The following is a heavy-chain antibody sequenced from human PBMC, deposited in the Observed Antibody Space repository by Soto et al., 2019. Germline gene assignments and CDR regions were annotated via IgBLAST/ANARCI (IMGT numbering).Heavy chain of an antibody. V-gene: IGHV4-4*02. CDR1: GDSVTSGNW. CDR2: ISHSEKA. Sequence: QVQLQESGPGLVKPSETLSLTCAVSGDSVTSGNWWSWFRQPPGKGLEWIGEISHSEKANYNPSLKTRVTISVDKSKNQFSLRLTWVTAADTSVYYCARDKGAVTPRGKTWYFDLWGRGTLVTVSS. J-gene: IGHJ2*01. D-gene: IGHD4-17*01. CDR3: ARDKGAVTPRGKTWYFDL.